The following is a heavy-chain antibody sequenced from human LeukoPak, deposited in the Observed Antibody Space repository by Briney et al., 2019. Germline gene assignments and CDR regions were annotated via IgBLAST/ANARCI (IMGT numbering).Heavy chain of an antibody. D-gene: IGHD2-2*01. V-gene: IGHV1-69*13. J-gene: IGHJ5*02. CDR3: AKIYCSSNSCYDGRGWFDP. Sequence: ALVKVSCKASGGTFSNYTISWVRQAPGQGLEWMGGIIPIFGTANYAQKFQGRVTITADESTSTAYMELSSLRSEDTALYYCAKIYCSSNSCYDGRGWFDPWGQGTLVTVSS. CDR2: IIPIFGTA. CDR1: GGTFSNYT.